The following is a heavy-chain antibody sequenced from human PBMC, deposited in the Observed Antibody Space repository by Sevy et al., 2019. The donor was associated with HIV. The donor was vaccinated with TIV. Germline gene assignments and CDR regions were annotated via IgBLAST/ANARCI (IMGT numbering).Heavy chain of an antibody. J-gene: IGHJ4*02. D-gene: IGHD2-8*01. CDR3: AREGCTQPHDY. V-gene: IGHV3-23*01. CDR1: GFTFAKYS. CDR2: FSFGCGRI. Sequence: GGSLRLSCAAPGFTFAKYSMSWVRQAPGKGLEWVSTFSFGCGRINYADSVKGRFTISRDDSKNTLFLQMNSLRAEDTATYFCAREGCTQPHDYWGQGTLVTVS.